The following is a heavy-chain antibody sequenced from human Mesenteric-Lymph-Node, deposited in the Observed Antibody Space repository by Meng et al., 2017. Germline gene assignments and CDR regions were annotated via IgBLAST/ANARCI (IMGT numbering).Heavy chain of an antibody. CDR2: INPNSGGT. CDR3: AGGYCSSTSCYDYYYYYGMDV. CDR1: GYTFNNYG. Sequence: ASVKVSCKASGYTFNNYGFTWVRQAPGQGREGMGRINPNSGGTNYAQKFKGRVTMTRDTSISTAYMELSRLRSDDTAVYYCAGGYCSSTSCYDYYYYYGMDVWGQGTTVTVSS. J-gene: IGHJ6*02. D-gene: IGHD2-2*01. V-gene: IGHV1-2*06.